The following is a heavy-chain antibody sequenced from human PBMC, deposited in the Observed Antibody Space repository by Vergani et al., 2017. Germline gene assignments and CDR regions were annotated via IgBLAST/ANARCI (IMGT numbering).Heavy chain of an antibody. D-gene: IGHD3-9*01. CDR2: IESYGCLT. Sequence: DVHLAESGGGFFQPGGSLRLSCSASGFSFNSYWMHWVRQVPGKGLLWVSRIESYGCLTSYADSVKGRFTISRDNAQNTLYLQMNSLRVKDTGVYYYARARCIETCYMSNWFDSWVQGTLVTVSS. J-gene: IGHJ5*01. V-gene: IGHV3-74*03. CDR1: GFSFNSYW. CDR3: ARARCIETCYMSNWFDS.